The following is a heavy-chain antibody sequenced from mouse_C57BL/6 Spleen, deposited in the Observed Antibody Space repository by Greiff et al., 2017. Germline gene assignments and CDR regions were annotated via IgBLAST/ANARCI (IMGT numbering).Heavy chain of an antibody. CDR1: GFTFSDYY. V-gene: IGHV5-16*01. J-gene: IGHJ2*01. Sequence: EVQVVESEGGLVQPGSSMKLSCTASGFTFSDYYMAWVRQVPEKGLEWVANINYDGSSTYYLDSLKSRFIISRDNAKNILYLQMSSLKSEDTATYYCARDYDYYFDYWGQGTTLTVSS. D-gene: IGHD2-4*01. CDR3: ARDYDYYFDY. CDR2: INYDGSST.